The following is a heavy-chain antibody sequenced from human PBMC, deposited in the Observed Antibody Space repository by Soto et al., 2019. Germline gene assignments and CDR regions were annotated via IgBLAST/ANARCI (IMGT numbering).Heavy chain of an antibody. CDR3: ARGSPRRAAPPLVLDY. CDR2: IYYSGST. CDR1: GGSISSSSYY. D-gene: IGHD3-10*01. J-gene: IGHJ4*02. Sequence: TLSLTCTVSGGSISSSSYYWGWIRQHPGKGLEWIGYIYYSGSTYYNPSLKSRVTISVDTSKNQFSLKLSSVTAADTPVYYCARGSPRRAAPPLVLDYWGQGTLVTVSS. V-gene: IGHV4-31*03.